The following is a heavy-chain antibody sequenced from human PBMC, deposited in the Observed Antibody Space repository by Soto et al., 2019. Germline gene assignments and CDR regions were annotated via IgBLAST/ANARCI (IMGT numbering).Heavy chain of an antibody. V-gene: IGHV3-72*01. Sequence: EVQLVESGGGLVQPGGSLRLSCAASGFTFSAHYMDWVRQAPGKGLEWVGRIKNKANSYTTEYAASVEGRITISREDSQNSMYLQMNRRKTEDTAVYYWAKVSFAGTSGGRYLDYWGQGSQVAVSS. CDR1: GFTFSAHY. D-gene: IGHD1-7*01. CDR2: IKNKANSYTT. CDR3: AKVSFAGTSGGRYLDY. J-gene: IGHJ4*02.